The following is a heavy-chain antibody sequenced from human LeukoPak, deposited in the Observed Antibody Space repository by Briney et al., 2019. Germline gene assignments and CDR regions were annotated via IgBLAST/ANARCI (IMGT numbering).Heavy chain of an antibody. CDR1: GGSISSYY. CDR2: IYYSGST. V-gene: IGHV4-59*12. D-gene: IGHD3-22*01. CDR3: ARADGDYSDSSGPYYFHY. J-gene: IGHJ4*02. Sequence: SETLSLTCTVSGGSISSYYWTWIRQHPGKGLEWIGYIYYSGSTYYNPSLKSRVTISEDTSKNQFSLKLSSVTAADTAVYYCARADGDYSDSSGPYYFHYWGQGTLVTVSS.